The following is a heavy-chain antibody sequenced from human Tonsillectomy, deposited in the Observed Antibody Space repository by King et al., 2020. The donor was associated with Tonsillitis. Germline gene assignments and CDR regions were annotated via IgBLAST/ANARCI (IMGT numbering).Heavy chain of an antibody. CDR2: ITSSSSYT. Sequence: VQLVESGGGLVKPGGSLRLSCAASGFTFSDYYMSWIRQAPGKGLEWVSYITSSSSYTNYADSVKGRFTISRDNAKNSLYLQLDSLRAEDTAVYYCARDGYCSGDTCYLYFDYWVQGTLVTVSS. CDR1: GFTFSDYY. V-gene: IGHV3-11*05. D-gene: IGHD2-15*01. CDR3: ARDGYCSGDTCYLYFDY. J-gene: IGHJ4*02.